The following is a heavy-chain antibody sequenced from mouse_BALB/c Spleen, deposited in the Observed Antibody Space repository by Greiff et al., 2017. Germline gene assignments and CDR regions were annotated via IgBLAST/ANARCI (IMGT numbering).Heavy chain of an antibody. CDR1: GYTFTSYY. V-gene: IGHV1S81*02. Sequence: VQLQQSGAELVKPGASVKLSCKASGYTFTSYYMYWVKQRPGQGLEWIGEINPSNGGTNFNEKFKSKATLTVDKSSSTAYMQLSSLTSEDSAVYYCTRSRDYDAMDYWGQGTSVTVSS. CDR3: TRSRDYDAMDY. J-gene: IGHJ4*01. CDR2: INPSNGGT.